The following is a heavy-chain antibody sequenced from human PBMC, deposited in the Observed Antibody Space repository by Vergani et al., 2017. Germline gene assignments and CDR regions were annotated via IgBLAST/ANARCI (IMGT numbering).Heavy chain of an antibody. J-gene: IGHJ4*02. CDR3: ARDVWPTTVVTQPAFDY. CDR1: GFTFSSYS. D-gene: IGHD4-23*01. V-gene: IGHV3-21*01. Sequence: EVQLLESGGGLVQPGGSLRLSCAASGFTFSSYSMNWVRQAPGKGLEWVSSISSSSSYISYADSVKGRFTISRDNAKNSLYLQMNSLRAEDTAVYYCARDVWPTTVVTQPAFDYWGQGTLVTVSS. CDR2: ISSSSSYI.